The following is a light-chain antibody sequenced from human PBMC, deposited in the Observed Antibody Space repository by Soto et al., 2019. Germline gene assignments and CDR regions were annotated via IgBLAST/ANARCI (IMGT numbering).Light chain of an antibody. CDR3: QQSNSDPLT. J-gene: IGKJ3*01. CDR1: QTISTY. Sequence: DIQMTQSPSSLSASAGDRVTITCRASQTISTYLNWYLQKPGKAPKFLIYAASSLQSGVPSRFSGSGSGTDFTLTISSLQPEDFATYYCQQSNSDPLTFGPGTKVDIK. V-gene: IGKV1-39*01. CDR2: AAS.